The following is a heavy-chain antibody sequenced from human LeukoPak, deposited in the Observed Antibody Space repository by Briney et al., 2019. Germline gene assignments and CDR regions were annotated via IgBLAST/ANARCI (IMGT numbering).Heavy chain of an antibody. D-gene: IGHD5-18*01. Sequence: PGGSLRLSCAASGFTFDDYAMHWVRQAPGKGLEWVPGISWNSGSIGYADSVKGRFTISRDNAKNSLYLQMNSLRAEDTALYYCARDRGRYSYGLWGQGTLVTVSS. CDR2: ISWNSGSI. J-gene: IGHJ4*02. CDR3: ARDRGRYSYGL. V-gene: IGHV3-9*01. CDR1: GFTFDDYA.